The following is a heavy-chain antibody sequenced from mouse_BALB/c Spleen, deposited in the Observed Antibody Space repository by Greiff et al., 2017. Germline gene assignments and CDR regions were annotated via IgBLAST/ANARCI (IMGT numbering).Heavy chain of an antibody. V-gene: IGHV14-3*02. D-gene: IGHD2-1*01. CDR3: ASYGNYVYAMDY. CDR1: GFNIKDTY. CDR2: IDPANGNT. J-gene: IGHJ4*01. Sequence: DVQLQESGAELVKPGASVKLSCTASGFNIKDTYMHWVKQRPEQGLEWIGRIDPANGNTKYDPKFQGKATITADTSSNTAYLQLSSLTSEDTAVYYCASYGNYVYAMDYWGQGTSVTVSS.